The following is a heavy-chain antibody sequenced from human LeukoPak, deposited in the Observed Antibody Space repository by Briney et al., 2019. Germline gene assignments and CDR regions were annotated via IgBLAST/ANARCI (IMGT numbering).Heavy chain of an antibody. CDR1: GFTFSNYA. J-gene: IGHJ4*02. Sequence: GGSLRLSCAAPGFTFSNYALSWVRQAPGKGLEWVSTISKNGGGTHYADSVKGRFTISRDNSKNTLYLQMNSLRAEDTAVYYCARAVDGYWGQGTLVTVSS. V-gene: IGHV3-23*01. CDR2: ISKNGGGT. CDR3: ARAVDGY. D-gene: IGHD6-19*01.